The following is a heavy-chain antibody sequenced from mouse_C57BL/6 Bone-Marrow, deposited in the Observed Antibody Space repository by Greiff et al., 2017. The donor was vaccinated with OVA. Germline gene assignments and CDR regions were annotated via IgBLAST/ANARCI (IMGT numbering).Heavy chain of an antibody. D-gene: IGHD2-2*01. J-gene: IGHJ2*01. CDR2: INPNNGGT. CDR3: ARWLPDFDY. Sequence: EVQLQQSGPELVKPGASVKISCKASGYTFTDYYMNWVKQSHGKSLEWIGDINPNNGGTSYNQKFKGKATLTVDKSSSTAYMELRSLTSEDSAVYYCARWLPDFDYWGQGTTLTVSS. V-gene: IGHV1-26*01. CDR1: GYTFTDYY.